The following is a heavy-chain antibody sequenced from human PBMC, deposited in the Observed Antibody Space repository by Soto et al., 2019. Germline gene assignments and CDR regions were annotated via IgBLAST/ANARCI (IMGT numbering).Heavy chain of an antibody. V-gene: IGHV4-31*03. CDR3: ARGSSIAGLYYGMDV. CDR2: NYYSGIT. Sequence: SETLSLTCTVSGGSISSGGYYWTWIRQHPGKGLEWIGYNYYSGITYYNPSLKSRVTISLDTSKNQFSLKLSSVTAADTAVYYCARGSSIAGLYYGMDVWGQGTTLTVSS. D-gene: IGHD6-6*01. CDR1: GGSISSGGYY. J-gene: IGHJ6*02.